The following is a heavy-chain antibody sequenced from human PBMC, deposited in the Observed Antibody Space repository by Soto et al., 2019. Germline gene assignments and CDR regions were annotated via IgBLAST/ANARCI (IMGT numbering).Heavy chain of an antibody. CDR2: ISYDGSNK. V-gene: IGHV3-30-3*01. D-gene: IGHD5-12*01. CDR1: GFTFSSYA. CDR3: ARDRRGYSGYEFYYYGMDV. J-gene: IGHJ6*02. Sequence: QVQLMESGGGVVQPGRSLRLSCAASGFTFSSYAMHWVRQAPGKGLEWVAVISYDGSNKYYADSVKGRFTISRDNSKNXLXXQMNSLRAEDTAVYYCARDRRGYSGYEFYYYGMDVWGQGTTVTVSS.